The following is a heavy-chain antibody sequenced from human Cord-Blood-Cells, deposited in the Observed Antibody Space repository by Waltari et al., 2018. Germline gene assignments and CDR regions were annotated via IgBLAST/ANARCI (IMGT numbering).Heavy chain of an antibody. D-gene: IGHD3-10*01. CDR2: IYYSGST. Sequence: QVQLQESGPGLVKPSQTLSLTCHVPGGSISSGDYYWSWIRQPPGKGLEWIGYIYYSGSTYYNPSLKSRVTISVDTSKNQFSLKLSSVTAADTAVYYCARVSGPFDAFDIWGQGTMVTVSS. CDR3: ARVSGPFDAFDI. V-gene: IGHV4-30-4*01. CDR1: GGSISSGDYY. J-gene: IGHJ3*02.